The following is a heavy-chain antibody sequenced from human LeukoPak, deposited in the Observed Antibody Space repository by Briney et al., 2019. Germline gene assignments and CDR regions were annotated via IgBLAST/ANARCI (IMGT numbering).Heavy chain of an antibody. CDR1: GFTFSSYA. V-gene: IGHV3-23*01. Sequence: GGSLRLSCAASGFTFSSYAMSWVRQAPGKGLEWVSAISGSGGSTYYADSVKGRFTISRDNAKNSLYLQMNSLRAEDTAVYYCARQPEGGSYIGAFDIWGQGTMVTVSS. J-gene: IGHJ3*02. CDR2: ISGSGGST. CDR3: ARQPEGGSYIGAFDI. D-gene: IGHD1-26*01.